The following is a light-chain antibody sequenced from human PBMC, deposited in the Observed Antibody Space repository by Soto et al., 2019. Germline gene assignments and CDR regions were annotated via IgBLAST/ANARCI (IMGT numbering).Light chain of an antibody. CDR3: QRYTNCPLT. CDR2: GSS. V-gene: IGKV3-15*01. CDR1: QSVSNN. Sequence: EIVMTQSPATLSVSPGERATLSCRASQSVSNNLAWYQQKPGQAPRLLIYGSSTRATGSPSRFSGSGSGTACPLTISTLQSQDFAVYYCQRYTNCPLTFGGGTKVGIK. J-gene: IGKJ4*01.